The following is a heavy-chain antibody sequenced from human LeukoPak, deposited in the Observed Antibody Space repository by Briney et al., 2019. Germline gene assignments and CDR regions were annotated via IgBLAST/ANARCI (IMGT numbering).Heavy chain of an antibody. CDR2: IYYSGST. D-gene: IGHD4-17*01. Sequence: PSQTLSLTCTVSGGSISSGGYYWSWIRQHPGKGLEWIGYIYYSGSTYYNPSLKSRVTISVDTSKNQFSLKLSSVTAADTAVYYCARAGDYGDFPEFWYFDLWVRGTLVTVSS. CDR3: ARAGDYGDFPEFWYFDL. CDR1: GGSISSGGYY. J-gene: IGHJ2*01. V-gene: IGHV4-31*03.